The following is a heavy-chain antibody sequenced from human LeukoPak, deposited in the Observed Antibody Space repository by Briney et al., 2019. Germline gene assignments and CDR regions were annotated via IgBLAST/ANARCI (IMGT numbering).Heavy chain of an antibody. J-gene: IGHJ5*02. Sequence: ASVKVSCKASGYTFTGYYMHWVRQAPGQGLEWMGWINPNSGGINYAQKFQGRVTMTRDTSISTAYMELSRLRSDDTAVYYCARLLWFGELWFDPWGQGTLVTVSS. V-gene: IGHV1-2*02. CDR2: INPNSGGI. D-gene: IGHD3-10*01. CDR1: GYTFTGYY. CDR3: ARLLWFGELWFDP.